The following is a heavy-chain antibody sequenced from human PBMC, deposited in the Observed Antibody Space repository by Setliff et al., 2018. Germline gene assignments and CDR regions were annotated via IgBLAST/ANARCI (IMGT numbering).Heavy chain of an antibody. V-gene: IGHV5-51*01. J-gene: IGHJ3*02. CDR1: GYRFTSYW. D-gene: IGHD3-22*01. CDR2: IYPGDSDT. CDR3: ARITMIPGGAVDI. Sequence: PGESLKLSCKVSGYRFTSYWIGWVRQMPGKGLEWMGIIYPGDSDTRYSPSFQGQVTISADKSISTAYLQWGSLKASDTAMYYCARITMIPGGAVDIWGQGTMVTVSS.